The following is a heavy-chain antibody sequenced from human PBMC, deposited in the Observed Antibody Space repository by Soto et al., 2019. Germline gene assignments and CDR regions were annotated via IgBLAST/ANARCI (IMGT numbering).Heavy chain of an antibody. J-gene: IGHJ4*02. D-gene: IGHD2-21*02. CDR1: GGSISSYY. Sequence: SETLSLTCTVSGGSISSYYWSWIRQPPGKGLEWIGYIYYSGSTNYNPSLKSRVTISVDTSKNQFSLKLSSVTAADTAVYYCARNPYCGGDCSHFDYWGQGTLVTVSS. V-gene: IGHV4-59*01. CDR3: ARNPYCGGDCSHFDY. CDR2: IYYSGST.